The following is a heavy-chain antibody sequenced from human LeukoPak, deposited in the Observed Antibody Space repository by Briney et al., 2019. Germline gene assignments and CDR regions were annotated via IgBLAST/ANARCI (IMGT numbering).Heavy chain of an antibody. CDR2: ISGSGGST. CDR3: ASSGSYRFDY. CDR1: GFTFSSSA. D-gene: IGHD1-26*01. V-gene: IGHV3-23*01. J-gene: IGHJ4*02. Sequence: GGSLRLSCAASGFTFSSSAMSWVRQAPGKGLEWVSVISGSGGSTYYADAVKGRFTISRDNAKNSLYLQMNSLRDEDTAVYYCASSGSYRFDYWGQGTLVTVSS.